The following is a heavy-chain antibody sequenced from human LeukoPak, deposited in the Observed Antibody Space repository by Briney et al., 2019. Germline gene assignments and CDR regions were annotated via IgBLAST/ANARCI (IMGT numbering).Heavy chain of an antibody. CDR1: GFTFSSYA. CDR2: ISGSGGST. Sequence: PGGSLRLSCAASGFTFSSYAMSWVRQAPGKGLEWVSAISGSGGSTYYADSVKGRFTISRDNSKNTLYLQMNSLRAEDTAVYYCAKAGYGSGSYYNSWFDPWGQGTLVTVSS. V-gene: IGHV3-23*01. D-gene: IGHD3-10*01. CDR3: AKAGYGSGSYYNSWFDP. J-gene: IGHJ5*02.